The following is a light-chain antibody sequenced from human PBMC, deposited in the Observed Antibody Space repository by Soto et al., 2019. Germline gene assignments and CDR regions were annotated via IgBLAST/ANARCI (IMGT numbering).Light chain of an antibody. J-gene: IGKJ1*01. CDR2: GAS. CDR3: QQYNSYPWT. Sequence: EIVMTQSPATLSVSPGERATLSCRASQSVSSNLARYQQKPGQAPRLLIYGASTRATGIPARFSGSGSGTEFTLTISSLQSDDFATYYCQQYNSYPWTFGQGTKVDIK. CDR1: QSVSSN. V-gene: IGKV3-15*01.